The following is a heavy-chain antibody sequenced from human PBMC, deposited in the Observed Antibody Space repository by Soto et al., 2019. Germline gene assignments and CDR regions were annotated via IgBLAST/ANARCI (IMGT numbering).Heavy chain of an antibody. D-gene: IGHD1-7*01. J-gene: IGHJ6*02. CDR3: ARGKLHPINYYYGMDV. V-gene: IGHV1-8*01. CDR1: GYTFTSYD. CDR2: VNPNSGNT. Sequence: ASVKVSCKASGYTFTSYDINWVRQATGQGLEWMGWVNPNSGNTGYAQKFQGRVTMTRNTSISTAYMELSSLRSEDTAVYYCARGKLHPINYYYGMDVWGQGTTVTVSS.